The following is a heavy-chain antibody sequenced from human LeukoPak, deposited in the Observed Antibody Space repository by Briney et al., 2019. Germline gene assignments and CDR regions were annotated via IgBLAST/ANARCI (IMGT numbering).Heavy chain of an antibody. CDR3: AREEVRRAVAGYFDN. CDR2: ISSYNGNT. CDR1: GYTFTSYG. D-gene: IGHD6-19*01. J-gene: IGHJ4*02. V-gene: IGHV1-18*01. Sequence: ASVKVSCKASGYTFTSYGISWVRQAPGQGLEWMGWISSYNGNTNYAQKLQGRVTMTTDTSTSTVYMELRSLRSDGTAVYYCAREEVRRAVAGYFDNWGQGTLVTVSS.